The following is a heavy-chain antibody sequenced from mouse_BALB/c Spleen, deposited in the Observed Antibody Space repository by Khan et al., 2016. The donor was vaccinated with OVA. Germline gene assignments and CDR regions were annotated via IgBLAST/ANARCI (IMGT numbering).Heavy chain of an antibody. Sequence: QIQLVQSGPELKKPGETVKISCKASGYTLTKNGMNWVKQAPGKGLKWMGWINTNTGAPKYAAEFTGRFAFSLETSASTAYLLINNLKTEDTGTYFCTRMRYLLPAMDFWGQGTSVTVSS. CDR1: GYTLTKNG. V-gene: IGHV9-3*02. CDR3: TRMRYLLPAMDF. D-gene: IGHD2-10*01. J-gene: IGHJ4*01. CDR2: INTNTGAP.